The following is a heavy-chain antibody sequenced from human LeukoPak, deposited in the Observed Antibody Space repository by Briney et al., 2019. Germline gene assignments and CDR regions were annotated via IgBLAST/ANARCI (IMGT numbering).Heavy chain of an antibody. CDR3: ATMGSGSYFNF. J-gene: IGHJ4*02. Sequence: TSETLSLTCGVYGGSFSIYCWNWIRQPPGKGLEWIGEINQSGSTKYNPSLKSRVTISVDTSKNQFSLKLSPVTAADTAVYYCATMGSGSYFNFWGQGSLVTVSS. CDR1: GGSFSIYC. CDR2: INQSGST. D-gene: IGHD1-26*01. V-gene: IGHV4-34*01.